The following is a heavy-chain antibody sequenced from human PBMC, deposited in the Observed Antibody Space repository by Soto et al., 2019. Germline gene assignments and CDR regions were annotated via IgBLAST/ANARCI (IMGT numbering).Heavy chain of an antibody. V-gene: IGHV1-3*01. CDR3: ARKYSESVY. CDR1: GYTFITYS. Sequence: VQLVQSGAEVKKPGASVKVSCKASGYTFITYSLHWVRQAPGQSLEWMGRINAGNGNTENSQTFQDRVSITRDTAANTVYMELSSLRSEDTAVYVCARKYSESVYWGQGTQVTVSS. J-gene: IGHJ4*02. CDR2: INAGNGNT. D-gene: IGHD1-26*01.